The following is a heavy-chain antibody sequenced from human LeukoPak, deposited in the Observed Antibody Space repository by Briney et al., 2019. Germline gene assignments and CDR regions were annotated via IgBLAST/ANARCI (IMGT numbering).Heavy chain of an antibody. CDR3: ARGIKGIAAAEYYYYYYMDV. J-gene: IGHJ6*03. Sequence: ASVKVSCKASGYTFTSYGISWVRQAPGQGLEWMGWISAYNGNTNYAQKLQGRVTMTRNTSISTAYMGLSSLRSEDTAVYYCARGIKGIAAAEYYYYYYMDVWGKGTTVTISS. CDR1: GYTFTSYG. CDR2: ISAYNGNT. V-gene: IGHV1-18*01. D-gene: IGHD6-13*01.